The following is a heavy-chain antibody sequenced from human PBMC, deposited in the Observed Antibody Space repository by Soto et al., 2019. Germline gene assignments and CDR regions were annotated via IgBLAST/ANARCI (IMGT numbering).Heavy chain of an antibody. Sequence: SETLSLTCTVSGGSISSYYWSWIRQPPGKGLEWIGYIYYSGSTNYNSSLTSRVTISVDTSKNQFSLKLSSVTAADTAVYYCARASIGGGSGSYYNVRYYYYGMDVWGQGTTVTVSS. CDR2: IYYSGST. CDR1: GGSISSYY. J-gene: IGHJ6*02. CDR3: ARASIGGGSGSYYNVRYYYYGMDV. V-gene: IGHV4-59*01. D-gene: IGHD3-10*01.